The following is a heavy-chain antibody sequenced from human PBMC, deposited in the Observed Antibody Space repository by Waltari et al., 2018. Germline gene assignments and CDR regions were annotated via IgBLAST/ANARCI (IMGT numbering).Heavy chain of an antibody. CDR3: ARAGMVYAPSNWFDP. Sequence: QVQLVQSGAEVKKPGSSVKVSCKASGGLFSSYATSWVRQAPGQGLEWMGGIIPIFGTANYAQKFQGRVTITTDESTSTAYMELSSLRSEDTAVYYCARAGMVYAPSNWFDPWGQGTLVTVSS. D-gene: IGHD2-8*01. J-gene: IGHJ5*02. CDR1: GGLFSSYA. CDR2: IIPIFGTA. V-gene: IGHV1-69*05.